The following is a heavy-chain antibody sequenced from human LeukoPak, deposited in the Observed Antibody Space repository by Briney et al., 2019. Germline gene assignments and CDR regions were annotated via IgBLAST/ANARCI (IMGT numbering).Heavy chain of an antibody. CDR3: GRYSGTYRDY. J-gene: IGHJ4*02. CDR2: ISSSSTYI. CDR1: GFTFSSYN. Sequence: GGSLRLSCAASGFTFSSYNMNWVRQAPGKGLEWVSSISSSSTYIFYADSVKGRFTISRDNAKNSLYLQMNSLRAEDTAMYYCGRYSGTYRDYWGQGTLVTVSS. D-gene: IGHD1-26*01. V-gene: IGHV3-21*01.